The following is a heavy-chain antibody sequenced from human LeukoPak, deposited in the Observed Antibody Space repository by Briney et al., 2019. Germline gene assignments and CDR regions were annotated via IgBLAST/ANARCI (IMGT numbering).Heavy chain of an antibody. Sequence: TGGSLRLSCAASGFTFSSYAMSWVRQAPGKGLEWVSAISGSGGSTYYADSVKGRFTISRDNSKNTLYPQMNSLRAEDTAVYYCAKDRHPTIAVASRYYFDYWGQGTLVTVSS. V-gene: IGHV3-23*01. D-gene: IGHD5-12*01. CDR1: GFTFSSYA. CDR3: AKDRHPTIAVASRYYFDY. CDR2: ISGSGGST. J-gene: IGHJ4*02.